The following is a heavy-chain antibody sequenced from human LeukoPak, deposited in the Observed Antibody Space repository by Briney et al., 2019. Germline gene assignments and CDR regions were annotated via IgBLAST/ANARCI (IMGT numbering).Heavy chain of an antibody. V-gene: IGHV1-69*04. D-gene: IGHD3-3*01. CDR1: GGTFSSYA. J-gene: IGHJ4*02. Sequence: SVKVSCKASGGTFSSYAISWVRQAPGQGLEWLGRIIPILGIANYAQKFQGRVTITADKSTSTAYMELSSLRSEDTAVYYCATVLLAAYDFWSGPDYWGQGTLVTVSS. CDR3: ATVLLAAYDFWSGPDY. CDR2: IIPILGIA.